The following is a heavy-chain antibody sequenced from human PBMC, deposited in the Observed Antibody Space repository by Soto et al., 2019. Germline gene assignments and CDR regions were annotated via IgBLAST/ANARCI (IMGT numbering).Heavy chain of an antibody. CDR3: ALGGSGWYGGGYYYYGMDV. D-gene: IGHD6-19*01. Sequence: GESLKISCKGSGYSFTSYWISWVRQMPGKGLEWMGRIDPSDSYTNYSPSFQGHVTISADKSISTAYLQWSSLKASDTAMYYCALGGSGWYGGGYYYYGMDVWGQGTTVTVS. CDR1: GYSFTSYW. CDR2: IDPSDSYT. V-gene: IGHV5-10-1*01. J-gene: IGHJ6*02.